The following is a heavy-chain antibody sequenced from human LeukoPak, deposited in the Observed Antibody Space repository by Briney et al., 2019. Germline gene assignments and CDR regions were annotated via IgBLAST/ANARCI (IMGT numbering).Heavy chain of an antibody. CDR3: AKGSLLYFDPYEYYFDY. V-gene: IGHV3-23*01. J-gene: IGHJ4*02. CDR1: GFTFSSYA. D-gene: IGHD3-9*01. Sequence: PGGSLRLSCAASGFTFSSYAMSWVRQAPGKGREWVSAISGSGGSTYYADSVKGRFTISRDNSKNTLYLQMNSLRAEDTAVYYRAKGSLLYFDPYEYYFDYWGQGTLVTVSS. CDR2: ISGSGGST.